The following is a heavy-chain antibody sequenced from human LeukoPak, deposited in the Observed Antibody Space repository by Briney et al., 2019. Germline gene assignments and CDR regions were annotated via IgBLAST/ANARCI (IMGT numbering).Heavy chain of an antibody. CDR3: AKEPRVNYYGSGSYFH. V-gene: IGHV3-30*18. J-gene: IGHJ4*02. CDR1: GFTFSSYG. Sequence: PGGSLRLSCAASGFTFSSYGMHWVRQAPGKGLEWVAVISYDGSNKYYADSVKGRFTISRDNSKNTLYLQMNSLRAEDTAVYYCAKEPRVNYYGSGSYFHWGQGTLVTVSS. CDR2: ISYDGSNK. D-gene: IGHD3-10*01.